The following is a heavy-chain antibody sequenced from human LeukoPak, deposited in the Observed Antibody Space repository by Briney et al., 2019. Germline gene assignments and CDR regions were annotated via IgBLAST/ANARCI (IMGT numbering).Heavy chain of an antibody. D-gene: IGHD3-3*01. CDR3: ARGDDFWSGDY. V-gene: IGHV1-24*01. CDR2: FDPEDGET. CDR1: GYTLTELS. Sequence: ASVKVSCKVSGYTLTELSMHWARQAPGKGLEWMGGFDPEDGETIYAQKFQGRVTMTRDMSTSTVYMELSSLRSEDTAVYYCARGDDFWSGDYWGQGSLVTVSS. J-gene: IGHJ4*02.